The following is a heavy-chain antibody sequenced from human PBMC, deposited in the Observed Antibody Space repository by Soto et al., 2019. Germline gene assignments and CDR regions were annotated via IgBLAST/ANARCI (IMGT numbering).Heavy chain of an antibody. V-gene: IGHV3-30-3*01. CDR1: GFTFSSYA. Sequence: PGGSLRLSCAASGFTFSSYAMHWVRQAPGKGLEWVAVISYDGSNKYYADSVKGRFTISRDNSKNTLYLQMNSLRAEDTAVYYCARESGVAGFDYWGQGTLVTVSS. CDR2: ISYDGSNK. J-gene: IGHJ4*02. CDR3: ARESGVAGFDY. D-gene: IGHD6-19*01.